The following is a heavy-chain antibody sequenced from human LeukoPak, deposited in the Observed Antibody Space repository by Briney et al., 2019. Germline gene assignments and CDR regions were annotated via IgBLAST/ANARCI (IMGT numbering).Heavy chain of an antibody. Sequence: SETLSLTCTVSGGSLSSSSYYWGWIRQPPGKGLGWIGSIFYSGSTYYNPSPKSRVTISVDTSKNQFSLKLSSVTAADTAVYYCARHCSSTSCYTGLDYWGQGTLVTVSS. D-gene: IGHD2-2*02. CDR1: GGSLSSSSYY. CDR2: IFYSGST. J-gene: IGHJ4*02. CDR3: ARHCSSTSCYTGLDY. V-gene: IGHV4-39*01.